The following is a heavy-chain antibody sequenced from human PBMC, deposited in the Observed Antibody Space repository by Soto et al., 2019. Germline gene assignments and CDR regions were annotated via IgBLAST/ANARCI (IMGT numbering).Heavy chain of an antibody. V-gene: IGHV3-23*01. Sequence: GGSLRLSCAASGFTFSSYAMSWVRQAPGKGLEWVSAISGSGGSTYYADSVKGRFTISRDNSKNTLYLQMNSLRAEDTAVSDCSNPPPGYDYIWGSHPVDYWGQGTLVTVSS. D-gene: IGHD3-16*01. J-gene: IGHJ4*02. CDR2: ISGSGGST. CDR1: GFTFSSYA. CDR3: SNPPPGYDYIWGSHPVDY.